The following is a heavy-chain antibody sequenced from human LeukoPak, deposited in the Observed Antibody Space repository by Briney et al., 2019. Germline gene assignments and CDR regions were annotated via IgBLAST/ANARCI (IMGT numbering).Heavy chain of an antibody. V-gene: IGHV3-72*01. CDR3: ARDGRFYCSGGSCYLDY. CDR2: TRNKVKSYTT. J-gene: IGHJ4*02. Sequence: QPGGSLRLSCAASGFTFSDHYMDWVRQAPGKGLEWVARTRNKVKSYTTQYAASVKGRFTISRDDSKNSLYLQMNSLKTEDTAVYYCARDGRFYCSGGSCYLDYWGQGTLVTVSS. CDR1: GFTFSDHY. D-gene: IGHD2-15*01.